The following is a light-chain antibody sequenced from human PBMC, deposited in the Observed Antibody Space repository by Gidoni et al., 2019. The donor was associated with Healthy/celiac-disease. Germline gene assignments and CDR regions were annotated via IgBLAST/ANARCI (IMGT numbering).Light chain of an antibody. V-gene: IGLV1-44*01. J-gene: IGLJ3*02. Sequence: QSVLTQPPSASGTPGQGVTISCSGSSSNIVSNTVNWYQQLPGTAPKLLIYSNNQRPSGVPDRVSGSKSGTSAALAISGLQSEDEADYYCAAWDDSLNGRVFGGGTKLTVL. CDR3: AAWDDSLNGRV. CDR2: SNN. CDR1: SSNIVSNT.